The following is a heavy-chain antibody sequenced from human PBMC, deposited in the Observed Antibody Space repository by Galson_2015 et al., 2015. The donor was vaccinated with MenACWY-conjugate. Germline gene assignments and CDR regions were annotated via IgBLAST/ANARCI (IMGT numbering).Heavy chain of an antibody. D-gene: IGHD2-21*01. V-gene: IGHV3-73*01. CDR3: TRGGENAMDV. J-gene: IGHJ6*01. CDR1: GFTLSGSS. CDR2: IRNRANNYAT. Sequence: SLRLSCAASGFTLSGSSMNWVRQASGKGLEWVGRIRNRANNYATTYAASVQGRFTISTDDSKNTAYLQMNSLKTEDAAVYYCTRGGENAMDVWGQGTTVTVSS.